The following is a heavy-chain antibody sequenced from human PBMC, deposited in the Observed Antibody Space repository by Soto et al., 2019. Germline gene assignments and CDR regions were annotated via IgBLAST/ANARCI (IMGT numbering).Heavy chain of an antibody. D-gene: IGHD3-16*01. V-gene: IGHV3-33*01. CDR3: ARDFEWGTPHAFDI. Sequence: QVQLVESGGGVVQPGRSLRLSCAASGFTFSSYGMHWVRQAPGKGLEWVAVIWYDGSNKYYADSVKGRFTISRDNSKNTLYLQMNSLRAEDTAVYYCARDFEWGTPHAFDIWGQGTMVTVSS. J-gene: IGHJ3*02. CDR2: IWYDGSNK. CDR1: GFTFSSYG.